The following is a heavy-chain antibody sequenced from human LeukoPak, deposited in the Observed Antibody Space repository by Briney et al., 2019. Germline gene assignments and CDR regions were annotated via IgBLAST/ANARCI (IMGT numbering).Heavy chain of an antibody. J-gene: IGHJ4*02. CDR3: ARATTYYYDSSGYCFDY. V-gene: IGHV1-18*01. Sequence: ASVKVSCKASGCTFTSYGISWVRQAPGQGLEWMGWISAYNGNTNYAQKLQGRVTMTTDTSTSTAYMELRSLRSDDTAVYYCARATTYYYDSSGYCFDYWGQGTLVTVSS. CDR2: ISAYNGNT. D-gene: IGHD3-22*01. CDR1: GCTFTSYG.